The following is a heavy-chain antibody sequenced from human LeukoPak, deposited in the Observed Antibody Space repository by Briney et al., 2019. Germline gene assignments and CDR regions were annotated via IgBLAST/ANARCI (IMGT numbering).Heavy chain of an antibody. Sequence: PSETLSLTCSVSGYSISSGYYWSWIRPPAGKGLEWIGRFHTRGSTNYNPSLKSRVIISVDTSKNQFSLKLNPVTAADTAVYYCARVDGSCSGGSCPSGNWFDPWGQGTLVTVSS. CDR2: FHTRGST. CDR3: ARVDGSCSGGSCPSGNWFDP. V-gene: IGHV4-61*02. J-gene: IGHJ5*02. D-gene: IGHD2-15*01. CDR1: GYSISSGYY.